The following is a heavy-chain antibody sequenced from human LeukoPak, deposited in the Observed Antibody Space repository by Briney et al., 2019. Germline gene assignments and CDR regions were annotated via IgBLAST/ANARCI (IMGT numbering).Heavy chain of an antibody. V-gene: IGHV4-39*01. D-gene: IGHD3-22*01. CDR2: LYYSGST. CDR3: ARRPLRYDSSGYYRSGFDY. J-gene: IGHJ4*02. CDR1: GGSLSSSSYY. Sequence: SETLSLTCTVSGGSLSSSSYYWGWLRQPPGRGLEGIARLYYSGSTHYNPSLKSRVTISVDTSKNQFSLTMSSVTAADTAVYYCARRPLRYDSSGYYRSGFDYWGQGTLVTVSS.